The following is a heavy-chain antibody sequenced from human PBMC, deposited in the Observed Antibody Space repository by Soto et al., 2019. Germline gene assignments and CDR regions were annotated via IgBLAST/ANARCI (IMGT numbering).Heavy chain of an antibody. CDR2: IYYSGST. Sequence: QVQLQESGPGLVKPSQTLSLTCTVSGGSISSGGYYWSWIRQHPGKGLEWIGYIYYSGSTYYNPPLKSRVTISVDTSKNQFSLKLSSVTAADTAVYYCARGPRLTTFGGVIVDYWGQGTLVTVSS. CDR1: GGSISSGGYY. CDR3: ARGPRLTTFGGVIVDY. V-gene: IGHV4-31*03. D-gene: IGHD3-16*02. J-gene: IGHJ4*02.